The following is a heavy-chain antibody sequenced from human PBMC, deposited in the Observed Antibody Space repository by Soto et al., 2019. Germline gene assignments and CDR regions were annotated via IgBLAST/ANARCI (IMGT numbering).Heavy chain of an antibody. CDR3: ARPSRGSSNYAMDV. CDR1: GVTFSAYA. CDR2: IIPIFGTA. J-gene: IGHJ6*02. D-gene: IGHD6-6*01. V-gene: IGHV1-69*12. Sequence: QVQLVQSGAEVKKPGSSVKVSCKTSGVTFSAYALSWVRQAPGQGLEWMGGIIPIFGTAHYAQKFQGRITITADGSTTTAYTELSSLRSEDTAVYFCARPSRGSSNYAMDVWGQGTTVTVSS.